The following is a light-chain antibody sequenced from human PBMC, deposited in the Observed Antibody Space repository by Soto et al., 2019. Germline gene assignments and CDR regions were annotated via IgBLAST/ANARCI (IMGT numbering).Light chain of an antibody. Sequence: IVLTQSPATLSLSPGERATLSCRASQTVSSNYLAWYQQRPGQAPRLLIYGASSRATGIPDRFSGSGSGTDFTLTVSRLEPEDFAVYYCQQYGASATFGQGTKVEIK. CDR3: QQYGASAT. CDR2: GAS. V-gene: IGKV3-20*01. J-gene: IGKJ1*01. CDR1: QTVSSNY.